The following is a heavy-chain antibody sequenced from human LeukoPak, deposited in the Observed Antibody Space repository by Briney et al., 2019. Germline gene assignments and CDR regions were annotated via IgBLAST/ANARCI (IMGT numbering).Heavy chain of an antibody. V-gene: IGHV1-18*01. J-gene: IGHJ4*02. CDR3: ARVQGAYCSTTSCYDYYYDY. D-gene: IGHD2-2*01. CDR1: GYTFTTYG. CDR2: ISAYNGNT. Sequence: GASVKVSCKASGYTFTTYGITWVRQAPGQGLEWMGWISAYNGNTNYAQNLQGRVTMTTDTSTSTAYMELRSLRSDDTAVYYCARVQGAYCSTTSCYDYYYDYWGQGTLVTV.